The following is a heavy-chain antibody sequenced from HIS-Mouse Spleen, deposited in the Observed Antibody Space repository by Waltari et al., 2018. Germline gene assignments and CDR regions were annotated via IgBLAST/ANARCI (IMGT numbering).Heavy chain of an antibody. V-gene: IGHV3-21*01. CDR1: GFPFGSYS. J-gene: IGHJ3*02. CDR3: ARRLLTGDAFDI. Sequence: EVQLVQSGGGLVKPGGSLSLPGAASGFPFGSYSMNWVRQAPGKGLEWVSSISSSSSYIYYADSVKGRFTISRDNAKNSLYLQMNSLRAEDTAVYYCARRLLTGDAFDIWGQGTMVTVSS. D-gene: IGHD7-27*01. CDR2: ISSSSSYI.